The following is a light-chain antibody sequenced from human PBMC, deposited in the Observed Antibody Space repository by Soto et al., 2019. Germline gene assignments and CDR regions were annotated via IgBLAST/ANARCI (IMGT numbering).Light chain of an antibody. J-gene: IGLJ1*01. CDR2: DVS. CDR1: SSDVGGYNY. V-gene: IGLV2-14*01. CDR3: SSYTSSSTLLYA. Sequence: QSALTQPASVSGSPGQSITISCTGTSSDVGGYNYVSWYQQHPGKAPKLMIYDVSNRPSGGSNRFSGSKSGNTASLTISGLQAEDEADYYCSSYTSSSTLLYAFGTGTKLTVL.